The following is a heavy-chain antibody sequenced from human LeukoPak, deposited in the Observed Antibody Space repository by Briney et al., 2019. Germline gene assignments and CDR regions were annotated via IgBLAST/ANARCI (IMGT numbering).Heavy chain of an antibody. Sequence: SETLSLTCTVSGGSISSGGYYWSWIRQHPGKGLEWIGYIYYSGSTYYNPSLKSRVTISVDTSKNHFSLKLSSVTAADTAVYYCARDPSSSWAWYFDLWGRGTLVTVSS. V-gene: IGHV4-31*03. CDR2: IYYSGST. D-gene: IGHD6-13*01. J-gene: IGHJ2*01. CDR3: ARDPSSSWAWYFDL. CDR1: GGSISSGGYY.